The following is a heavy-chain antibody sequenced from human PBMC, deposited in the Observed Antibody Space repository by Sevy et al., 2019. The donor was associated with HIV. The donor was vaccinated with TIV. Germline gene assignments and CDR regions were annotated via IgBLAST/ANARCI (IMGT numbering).Heavy chain of an antibody. CDR2: IYYSGST. CDR1: GGSVSSGSYY. Sequence: SETPSLTCTVSGGSVSSGSYYWSWIRQPPGKGLEWIGYIYYSGSTNYNPSLKSRVTISVDTSKNQFSLKLSSVTAADTAVYYCARDPYGSGSDRHYGIDYWGQGTLVTVSS. J-gene: IGHJ4*02. V-gene: IGHV4-61*01. D-gene: IGHD3-10*01. CDR3: ARDPYGSGSDRHYGIDY.